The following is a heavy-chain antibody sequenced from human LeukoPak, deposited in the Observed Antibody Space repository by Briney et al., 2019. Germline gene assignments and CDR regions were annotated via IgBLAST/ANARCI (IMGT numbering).Heavy chain of an antibody. V-gene: IGHV4-39*01. J-gene: IGHJ4*02. CDR3: ATRYCPYSGRNFFPHY. Sequence: SETLSLTCTVFGDSISSSGYFWGWIRQPPGKGLERIGNIHYSGSTYYNPSLKSRVTISVDTSKNQFSLKLTSVTAADTAVYYCATRYCPYSGRNFFPHYWGQGTLVTVSS. CDR2: IHYSGST. D-gene: IGHD2-8*01. CDR1: GDSISSSGYF.